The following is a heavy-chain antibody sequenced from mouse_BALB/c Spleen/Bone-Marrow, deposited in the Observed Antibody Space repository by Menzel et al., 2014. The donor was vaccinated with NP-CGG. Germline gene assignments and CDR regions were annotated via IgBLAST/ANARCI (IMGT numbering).Heavy chain of an antibody. D-gene: IGHD2-3*01. J-gene: IGHJ3*01. Sequence: EVKLMESGPSLVKPSQTLSLTCSVTGDSITSGYWNWIRKFPGNKLEYMGYISYSGSTYYNPSLKSRIPITRDTSKNQYYLQLNSVTTEDTATYYCATYDGYSFPYWGQGTLVTVSA. CDR1: GDSITSGY. CDR3: ATYDGYSFPY. V-gene: IGHV3-8*02. CDR2: ISYSGST.